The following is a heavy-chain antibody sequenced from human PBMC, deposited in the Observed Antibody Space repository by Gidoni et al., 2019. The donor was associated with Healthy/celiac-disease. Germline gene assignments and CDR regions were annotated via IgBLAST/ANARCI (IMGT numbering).Heavy chain of an antibody. J-gene: IGHJ5*02. CDR1: GGSISSSSYY. CDR3: ARPMYYYDSSGYANWFDP. V-gene: IGHV4-39*01. CDR2: IYYSGST. Sequence: QLQLQESGPGLVKPSETLSLTCTVSGGSISSSSYYWGWIRQPPGKGLEWIGSIYYSGSTYYNPSLKSRVTISVDTSKNQFSLKLSSVTAADTAVYYCARPMYYYDSSGYANWFDPWGQGTLVTVSS. D-gene: IGHD3-22*01.